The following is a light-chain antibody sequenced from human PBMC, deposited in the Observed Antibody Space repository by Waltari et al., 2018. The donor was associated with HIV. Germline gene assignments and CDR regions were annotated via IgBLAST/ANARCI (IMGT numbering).Light chain of an antibody. CDR1: SSDLGVYTS. CDR3: SFYGGSNILV. J-gene: IGLJ2*01. Sequence: SALTQPPSASGSPGQSVTISCTGASSDLGVYTSVSWYQQRPGKAPKVIISEVSKRSSGVPNRFSGSTSGNTAALTVPGLQADDEAEYFCSFYGGSNILVFGGGTKLTVL. V-gene: IGLV2-8*01. CDR2: EVS.